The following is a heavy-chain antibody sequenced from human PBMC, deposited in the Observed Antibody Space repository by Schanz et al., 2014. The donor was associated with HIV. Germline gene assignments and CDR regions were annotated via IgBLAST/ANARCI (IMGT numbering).Heavy chain of an antibody. J-gene: IGHJ5*02. CDR3: AKDRCSTTSCYGGNWFDP. CDR1: GFMFSNYA. Sequence: VQLVESGGGVVQPGRSLRLSCAASGFMFSNYAMTWVRQAPGKGLEWVSAVSGSGAGTSYADSVKGRFTIARDNSEKTLYLHMNNLRVEDTAIYYCAKDRCSTTSCYGGNWFDPWGQGTLVTVSP. CDR2: VSGSGAGT. D-gene: IGHD2-2*01. V-gene: IGHV3-23*04.